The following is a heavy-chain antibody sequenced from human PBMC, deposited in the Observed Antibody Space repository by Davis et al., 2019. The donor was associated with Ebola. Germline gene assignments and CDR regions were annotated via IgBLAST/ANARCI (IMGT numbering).Heavy chain of an antibody. Sequence: ESLKTPCAASWFTFRSYCMHWLRQAPGKGLVWVSRIKSDGSTKSYADSVKGRFTISRDNAKNTLYLQMDSLRAEDTAVYYCARDGEHYSDLDYWGQGTLVTVAS. V-gene: IGHV3-74*01. D-gene: IGHD1-26*01. CDR2: IKSDGSTK. J-gene: IGHJ4*02. CDR3: ARDGEHYSDLDY. CDR1: WFTFRSYC.